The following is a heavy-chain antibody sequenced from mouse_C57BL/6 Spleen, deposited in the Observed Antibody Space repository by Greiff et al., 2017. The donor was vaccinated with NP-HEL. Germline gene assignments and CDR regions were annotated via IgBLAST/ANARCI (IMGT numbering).Heavy chain of an antibody. J-gene: IGHJ2*01. CDR2: INPNNGGT. Sequence: EVQLQQSGPELVKPGASVKISCKASGYTFTDYYMNWVKQSHGKSLEWIGDINPNNGGTSYNQKFKGKATLTVDKSSSTADMELRSLTSEDSAVYYCARRRSTTVVATRFDYWGQGTTLTVSS. CDR1: GYTFTDYY. D-gene: IGHD1-1*01. V-gene: IGHV1-26*01. CDR3: ARRRSTTVVATRFDY.